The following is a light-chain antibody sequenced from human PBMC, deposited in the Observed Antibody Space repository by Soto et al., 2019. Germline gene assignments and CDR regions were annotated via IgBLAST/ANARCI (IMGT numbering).Light chain of an antibody. CDR1: SSNIGDRD. V-gene: IGLV1-44*01. CDR3: STRDDSLNGWV. CDR2: GLN. Sequence: QSVLTQPPSASGTPGQRVSISCSGSSSNIGDRDVDWYQQVPGTAPKLLIYGLNQRPSGVPDRFSASKSGASASLAISGLQFEDEAVYYCSTRDDSLNGWVFGGGTKLTVL. J-gene: IGLJ3*02.